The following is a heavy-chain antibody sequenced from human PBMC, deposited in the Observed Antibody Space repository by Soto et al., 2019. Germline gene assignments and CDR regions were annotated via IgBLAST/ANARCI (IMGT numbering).Heavy chain of an antibody. V-gene: IGHV4-59*01. CDR2: IYYSGST. D-gene: IGHD3-22*01. J-gene: IGHJ5*02. CDR3: ARDVYATYYYDSTGGWFDP. Sequence: SETLSLTCTVSGGSISSYYWSWIRQPPGKGLEWIGYIYYSGSTNYNPSLKSRVTISVDTSKNQFSLKLSSVTAADTAVYYCARDVYATYYYDSTGGWFDPWGQGTLVTVSS. CDR1: GGSISSYY.